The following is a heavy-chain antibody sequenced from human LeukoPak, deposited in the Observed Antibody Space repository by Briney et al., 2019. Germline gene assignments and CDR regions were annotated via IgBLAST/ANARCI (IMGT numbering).Heavy chain of an antibody. D-gene: IGHD3-22*01. J-gene: IGHJ4*02. V-gene: IGHV3-7*05. CDR2: IKQDGSEK. CDR3: ARPYSSDFYQYFDC. Sequence: GGSLRLSCAASGFTFSSYWMSWVRQAPGKGLEWVANIKQDGSEKYYVDPVKGRFTISRDNAKNSLYLQMNSLRAEDTAVYYCARPYSSDFYQYFDCWGQGTLVTVSS. CDR1: GFTFSSYW.